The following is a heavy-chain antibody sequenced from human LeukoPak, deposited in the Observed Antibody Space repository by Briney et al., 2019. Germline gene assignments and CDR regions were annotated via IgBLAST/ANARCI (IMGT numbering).Heavy chain of an antibody. CDR1: GGTFSSYA. J-gene: IGHJ6*02. CDR3: ASPRTSGYYYGGRGVHHYYYYYGMDV. CDR2: IIPIFGTA. Sequence: SVKVSCKASGGTFSSYAISWVRQAPGQGLEWMGGIIPIFGTANYAQKFQGRVTITADESTSTAYMELSSLRSEDTAVYYCASPRTSGYYYGGRGVHHYYYYYGMDVWGQGTTVTVSS. D-gene: IGHD3-22*01. V-gene: IGHV1-69*13.